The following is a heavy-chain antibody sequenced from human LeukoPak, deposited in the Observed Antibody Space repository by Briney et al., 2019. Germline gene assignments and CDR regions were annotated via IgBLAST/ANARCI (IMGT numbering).Heavy chain of an antibody. CDR1: GFTFDDYA. CDR3: ARERSGGGDY. CDR2: ISWNSGSI. V-gene: IGHV3-9*01. J-gene: IGHJ4*02. D-gene: IGHD3-16*01. Sequence: GRPLRLSCAASGFTFDDYAMHWVRQAPGKGLEWVSGISWNSGSIGYADSVKGRFTISRDNAKNSLYLQMNSLRAEDTAVYYCARERSGGGDYWGQGTLVTVSS.